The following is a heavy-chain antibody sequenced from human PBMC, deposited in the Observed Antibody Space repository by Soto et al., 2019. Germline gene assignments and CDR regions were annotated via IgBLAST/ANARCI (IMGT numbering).Heavy chain of an antibody. CDR2: INHSGST. Sequence: SETLSLTCAVYGGSFSGYYWSWIRQPPGKGLEWIGEINHSGSTNYNPSLKSRATISVDTSKNQFSLKLSSVTAADTAVYYCARRARRITIFSIDYWGQGTLVTVSS. J-gene: IGHJ4*02. CDR1: GGSFSGYY. V-gene: IGHV4-34*01. CDR3: ARRARRITIFSIDY. D-gene: IGHD3-9*01.